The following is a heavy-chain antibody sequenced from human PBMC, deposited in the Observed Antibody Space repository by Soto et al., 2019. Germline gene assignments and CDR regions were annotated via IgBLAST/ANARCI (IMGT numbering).Heavy chain of an antibody. Sequence: GGSLRLSCAASGFTFTNAWMSWVRQAPGKRLEWVGRIKSTSDGGTTAYAAAVKGRFTISRDDSKNAVYLQMNSLTIEDTAVYYCTTRPSPYHDHLLGYLDFWGQGALVTVSS. V-gene: IGHV3-15*01. CDR3: TTRPSPYHDHLLGYLDF. CDR2: IKSTSDGGTT. CDR1: GFTFTNAW. J-gene: IGHJ4*02. D-gene: IGHD3-16*01.